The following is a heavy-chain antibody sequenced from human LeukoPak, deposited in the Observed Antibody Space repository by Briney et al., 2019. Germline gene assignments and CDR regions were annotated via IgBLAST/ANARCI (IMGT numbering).Heavy chain of an antibody. D-gene: IGHD3-16*01. J-gene: IGHJ3*02. CDR3: ARDQVWVNAFDI. V-gene: IGHV3-53*01. CDR2: IYSGRST. Sequence: PGGSLRLPCAASGFTVSSSYISWVRQAPGKGLEWVSVIYSGRSTYYADSVKGRFTISRDNSKNTLYLQMNSLRAQETDVYYCARDQVWVNAFDIWGQGTMVTVSS. CDR1: GFTVSSSY.